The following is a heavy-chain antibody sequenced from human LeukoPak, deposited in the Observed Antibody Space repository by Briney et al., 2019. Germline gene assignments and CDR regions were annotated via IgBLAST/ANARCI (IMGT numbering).Heavy chain of an antibody. D-gene: IGHD3-22*01. Sequence: GGSLRLSCVASGFTFSSYEMNWVRQAPGKGLEWVSYISSSSYIYYADSVKGRFTISRDNAKNSLYLQMNSLRAEDTAVYYCARHVVAVGFDYWGQGTLVTVSS. CDR3: ARHVVAVGFDY. J-gene: IGHJ4*02. CDR1: GFTFSSYE. V-gene: IGHV3-21*05. CDR2: ISSSSYI.